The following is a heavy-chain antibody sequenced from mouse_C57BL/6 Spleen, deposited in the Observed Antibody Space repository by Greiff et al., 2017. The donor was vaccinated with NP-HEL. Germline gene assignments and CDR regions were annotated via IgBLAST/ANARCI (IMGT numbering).Heavy chain of an antibody. D-gene: IGHD1-1*01. CDR2: IHPNSGST. V-gene: IGHV1-64*01. Sequence: SGASVKLSCKASGYTFTSYWMHWVKQRPGQGLEWIGMIHPNSGSTNYNEKFKSKATLTVDKSSSTAYMQLSSLTSEDSAVYYCASTVVATDYAMDYWGQGTSVTVSS. CDR1: GYTFTSYW. CDR3: ASTVVATDYAMDY. J-gene: IGHJ4*01.